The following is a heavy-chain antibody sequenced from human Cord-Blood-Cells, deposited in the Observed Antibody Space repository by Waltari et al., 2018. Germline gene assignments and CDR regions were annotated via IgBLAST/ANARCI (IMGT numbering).Heavy chain of an antibody. CDR1: GFTFSSYE. Sequence: EVQLVESGGGLVPPGGSLRLSCAASGFTFSSYEMNWVRQAPGKGLKWVSYISSSGSTIYYADTVKGRFTISRDNAKNSLYLQMNSLRAEDTAVYYCAREGVAAADHDYWGQGTLVTVSS. V-gene: IGHV3-48*03. J-gene: IGHJ4*02. D-gene: IGHD2-2*01. CDR2: ISSSGSTI. CDR3: AREGVAAADHDY.